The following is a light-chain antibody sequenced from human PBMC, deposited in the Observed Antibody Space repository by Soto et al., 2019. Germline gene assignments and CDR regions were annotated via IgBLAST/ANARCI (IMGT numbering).Light chain of an antibody. J-gene: IGLJ1*01. CDR2: EVS. Sequence: QSVLTQPASVSGSPGQSITISCTGTSSVVGYYNLVSWYQQHPGKAPKLIIFEVSKRPSGVSSRLSGSKSGNTASLAISGLQAEDEADYFCCTYAGSSTYVCGTGTKVTVL. CDR3: CTYAGSSTYV. CDR1: SSVVGYYNL. V-gene: IGLV2-23*02.